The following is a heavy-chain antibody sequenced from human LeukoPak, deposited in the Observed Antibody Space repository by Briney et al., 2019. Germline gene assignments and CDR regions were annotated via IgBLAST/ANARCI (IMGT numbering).Heavy chain of an antibody. CDR2: ISYDGSNK. CDR3: ARDGHYDILTGYFQD. V-gene: IGHV3-30-3*01. Sequence: GGSLRLSCAASGFTFSSYAMHWVRQAPGKGLEWVAVISYDGSNKYYADSVKGRFTISRDNAKNSLYLQMNSLRAEDTAVYYCARDGHYDILTGYFQDWGQGTLVTVSS. J-gene: IGHJ1*01. CDR1: GFTFSSYA. D-gene: IGHD3-9*01.